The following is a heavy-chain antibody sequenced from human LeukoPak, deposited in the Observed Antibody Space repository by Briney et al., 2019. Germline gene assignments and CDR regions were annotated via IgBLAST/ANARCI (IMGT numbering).Heavy chain of an antibody. J-gene: IGHJ4*02. CDR3: AKRVEYSSSSGGYFDY. CDR2: ISDSGDST. Sequence: PPGGSLRLSCAASGFTFSTYGMRWVRQAPGKGPEWVSAISDSGDSTYYADSVRGRFTISRDNSKNTVSLQMNSLRAEDTAVYYCAKRVEYSSSSGGYFDYWGQGILITVSS. CDR1: GFTFSTYG. V-gene: IGHV3-23*01. D-gene: IGHD6-6*01.